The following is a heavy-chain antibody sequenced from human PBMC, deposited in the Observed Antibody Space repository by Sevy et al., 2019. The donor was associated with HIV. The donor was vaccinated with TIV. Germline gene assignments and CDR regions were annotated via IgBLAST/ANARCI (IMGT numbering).Heavy chain of an antibody. J-gene: IGHJ4*02. V-gene: IGHV3-21*01. CDR1: GFTFSSYS. CDR3: ASDRALGY. CDR2: ISSSSSYI. Sequence: GGSLRLSCAASGFTFSSYSMNWVRQAPGKGLEWVSYISSSSSYIYFADSVKGRFTISRDNAKNSLYLHMNSLRAEDTDVYYCASDRALGYWGQGTLVTVSS. D-gene: IGHD3-16*01.